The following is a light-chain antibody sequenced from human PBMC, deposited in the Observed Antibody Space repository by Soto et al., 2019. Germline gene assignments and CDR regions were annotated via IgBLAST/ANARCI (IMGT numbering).Light chain of an antibody. CDR1: ISNIGNNY. V-gene: IGLV1-47*01. CDR2: RNN. J-gene: IGLJ1*01. CDR3: AAWDDTVRSYV. Sequence: QSVLTQPPSVSGTPGQRVTISCSGGISNIGNNYVYWFQQLPGTAPKVLSNRNNQRPAGVPDRFSGAKSGTSASLAISGLRSEDEADYYCAAWDDTVRSYVFGTGTKVTVL.